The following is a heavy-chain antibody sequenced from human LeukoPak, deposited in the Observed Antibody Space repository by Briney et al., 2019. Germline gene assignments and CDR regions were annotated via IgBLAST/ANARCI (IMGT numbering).Heavy chain of an antibody. CDR1: GFTFSSYE. J-gene: IGHJ4*02. Sequence: GGSLRLSCAASGFTFSSYEMNWVRQAPGKGLEWVSYISSSGSTIYYADSVKGRFTVSRDNAKNSLSLELNSLRVDDTAIYYCARVGSTAEAGTPDYWGQGTLVTVSS. CDR3: ARVGSTAEAGTPDY. CDR2: ISSSGSTI. V-gene: IGHV3-48*03. D-gene: IGHD6-19*01.